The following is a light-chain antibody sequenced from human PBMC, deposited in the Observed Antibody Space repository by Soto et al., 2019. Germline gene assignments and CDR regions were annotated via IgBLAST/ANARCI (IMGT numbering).Light chain of an antibody. J-gene: IGKJ1*01. CDR1: QSISSW. Sequence: DIQMTQSPSTLSASVGDRVTITCRASQSISSWLAWYQQKPGKAPKLLIHKASSLESGVPSRFSGSGSGTEFTLTISSLQPDDCATYYCQQYNTDSTFGQGTKVEIK. CDR2: KAS. V-gene: IGKV1-5*03. CDR3: QQYNTDST.